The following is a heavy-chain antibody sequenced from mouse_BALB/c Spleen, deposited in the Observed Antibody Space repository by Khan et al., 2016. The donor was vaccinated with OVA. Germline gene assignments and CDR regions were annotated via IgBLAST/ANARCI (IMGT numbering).Heavy chain of an antibody. CDR3: ARIYGGDFDY. CDR1: GYSITSDYA. V-gene: IGHV3-2*02. Sequence: EVKLLESGPGLVKPSQSLSLTCTVTGYSITSDYAWNWIRRFPGNKLEWMGYISYSGNTKYNPSLKSRISITRDTSKNQFFLQLNSVTTEDTATYYCARIYGGDFDYWGQGTTLTVSS. CDR2: ISYSGNT. J-gene: IGHJ2*01. D-gene: IGHD1-1*01.